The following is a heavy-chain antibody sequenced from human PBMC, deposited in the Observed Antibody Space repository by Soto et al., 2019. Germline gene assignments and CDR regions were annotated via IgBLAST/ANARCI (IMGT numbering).Heavy chain of an antibody. V-gene: IGHV4-30-4*01. CDR1: GGSTSSDNY. D-gene: IGHD3-16*01. Sequence: PSETLSLTCTVAGGSTSSDNYWSWIRQPPGKGLEWIGHIYYSGNTDYNPSLKSRLAISIDTSKNQFSLKLSSVTAADTAVYFCAREGGESSDGLYYFDSWGQGSLVTVSS. CDR3: AREGGESSDGLYYFDS. CDR2: IYYSGNT. J-gene: IGHJ4*02.